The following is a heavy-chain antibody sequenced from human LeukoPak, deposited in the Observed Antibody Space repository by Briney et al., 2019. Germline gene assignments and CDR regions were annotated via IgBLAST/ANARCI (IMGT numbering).Heavy chain of an antibody. CDR3: ARVSGSCY. Sequence: GGSLRLSCAASEFTFSSYDMGWVRQTPGKGLQWVSGISGSGGKTNCADSVRGRFTISRDNSKNALYLQMNSPRAEDTAVYYCARVSGSCYWGQGTLVTVSS. V-gene: IGHV3-23*01. J-gene: IGHJ4*02. CDR1: EFTFSSYD. CDR2: ISGSGGKT. D-gene: IGHD2-15*01.